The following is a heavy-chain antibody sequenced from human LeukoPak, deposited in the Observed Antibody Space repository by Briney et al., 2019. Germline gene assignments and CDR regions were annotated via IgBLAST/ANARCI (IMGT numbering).Heavy chain of an antibody. Sequence: GGSLRLSCAASGFTFSSYAMSWVRQAPGKGLQWVSVIYVDGSTYYADSVKGKITISRDNSRNTLYLQMNSLRAEDTAVYYCARDLATRQRTGLYDSWGQGALVTVSS. CDR1: GFTFSSYA. D-gene: IGHD3-16*02. CDR3: ARDLATRQRTGLYDS. V-gene: IGHV3-66*01. J-gene: IGHJ4*02. CDR2: IYVDGST.